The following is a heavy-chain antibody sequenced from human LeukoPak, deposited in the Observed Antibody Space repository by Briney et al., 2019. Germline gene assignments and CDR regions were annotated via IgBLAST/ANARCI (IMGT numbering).Heavy chain of an antibody. J-gene: IGHJ5*02. CDR2: ISGSGGST. Sequence: SGGSLRLSCAASGFTFSSYAMSWVRQAPGKGLEWVSAISGSGGSTYYADSVKGRFTISRDNSKNTLYLQMNSLRAEDTAVYYCARSGDCTRGSATCYNNWLDPWGQGTLVSVS. V-gene: IGHV3-23*01. D-gene: IGHD2-8*02. CDR1: GFTFSSYA. CDR3: ARSGDCTRGSATCYNNWLDP.